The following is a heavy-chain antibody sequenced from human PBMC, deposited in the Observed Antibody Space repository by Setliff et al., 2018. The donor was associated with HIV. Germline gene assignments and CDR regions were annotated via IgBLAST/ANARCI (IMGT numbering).Heavy chain of an antibody. Sequence: PGESLKISCAASGFTFSNAWMTWVRQAPGKGLEWVGRIKSKTDGGTTDYVTPVKGRFTISRDDSTKTLYLQMNSLKTEDTALYFCTWLVASESGWFDPWGQGTLVTVSS. CDR1: GFTFSNAW. V-gene: IGHV3-15*01. D-gene: IGHD3-22*01. CDR3: TWLVASESGWFDP. CDR2: IKSKTDGGTT. J-gene: IGHJ5*02.